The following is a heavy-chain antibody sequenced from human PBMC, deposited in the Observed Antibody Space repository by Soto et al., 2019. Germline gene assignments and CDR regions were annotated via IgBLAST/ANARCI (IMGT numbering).Heavy chain of an antibody. D-gene: IGHD6-6*01. V-gene: IGHV1-46*01. CDR1: GYTFSKFF. Sequence: QVQLVQSGADVKKPGASVKVSCKASGYTFSKFFIHWVRQAPGQGLEWLGFVHPGSGSANYAQKFKGRVSMTRDTSMSTVYLELSRLRSADTAMYYCARDSEGTSSLTHYWGQGTLVTVSS. CDR3: ARDSEGTSSLTHY. CDR2: VHPGSGSA. J-gene: IGHJ4*02.